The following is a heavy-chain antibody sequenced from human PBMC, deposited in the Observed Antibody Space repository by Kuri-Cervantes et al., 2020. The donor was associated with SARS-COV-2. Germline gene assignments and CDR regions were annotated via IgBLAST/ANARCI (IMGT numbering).Heavy chain of an antibody. D-gene: IGHD5-18*01. CDR3: ATGVRGYSYGPDY. J-gene: IGHJ4*02. Sequence: GESLKISCAASGFTFSSYWMSWVRQAPGKGLEWVANIKQDGSEKYYVDSVKGRFTISRDNAKNSLYLQMNSMRAEDTAVYYCATGVRGYSYGPDYWGQGNLVTVSS. V-gene: IGHV3-7*05. CDR2: IKQDGSEK. CDR1: GFTFSSYW.